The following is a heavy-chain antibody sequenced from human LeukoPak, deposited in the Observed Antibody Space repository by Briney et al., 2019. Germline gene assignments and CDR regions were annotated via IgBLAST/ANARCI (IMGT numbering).Heavy chain of an antibody. D-gene: IGHD3-22*01. Sequence: ASVKVSCKVSGYTLTELSMHWVRQAPGKGLEWMGGFDPEDGETIYAQKFQGRVTMTEDTSTDTAYMELSSLRSEDTAVYYYATFLVLRGGYKPPFDFWGQGTLVTVSS. V-gene: IGHV1-24*01. CDR1: GYTLTELS. J-gene: IGHJ4*02. CDR3: ATFLVLRGGYKPPFDF. CDR2: FDPEDGET.